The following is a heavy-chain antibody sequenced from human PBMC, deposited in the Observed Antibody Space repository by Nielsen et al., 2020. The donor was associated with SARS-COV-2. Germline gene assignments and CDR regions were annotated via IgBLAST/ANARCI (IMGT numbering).Heavy chain of an antibody. D-gene: IGHD3-22*01. V-gene: IGHV4-4*02. CDR1: GGSISSSNW. J-gene: IGHJ6*02. Sequence: SETLSLTCAVSGGSISSSNWWSWVRQPPGKGLEWIGEIYHSGSTNYNPSLKSRVTISVDKSKNQFSLKLSSVTAADTAAYYCAREPYYYDSSGPDYYYYGMDVWGQGTTVTVSS. CDR3: AREPYYYDSSGPDYYYYGMDV. CDR2: IYHSGST.